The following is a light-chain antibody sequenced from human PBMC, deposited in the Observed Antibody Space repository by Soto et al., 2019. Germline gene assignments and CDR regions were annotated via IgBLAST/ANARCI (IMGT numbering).Light chain of an antibody. V-gene: IGKV3-15*01. Sequence: IVLTQSPDTLFVSLGEGATLSCGVRPSVSSHLAWYQHKPGQAPRLLIYGASTRASGIPARFSGSGSETDFTLTISSLQSEDSAVYYCQQYHSWPPITFGQGTRLEIK. CDR3: QQYHSWPPIT. CDR1: PSVSSH. J-gene: IGKJ5*01. CDR2: GAS.